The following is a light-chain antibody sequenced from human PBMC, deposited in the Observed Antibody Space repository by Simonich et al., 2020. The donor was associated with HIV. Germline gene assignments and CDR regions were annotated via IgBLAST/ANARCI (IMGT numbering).Light chain of an antibody. CDR2: TAS. J-gene: IGKJ4*01. V-gene: IGKV1-39*01. CDR1: QSISRY. CDR3: QQSYVTLLT. Sequence: DIQMTQSPSSLSASLGDRVTITCRASQSISRYLNWYQQKPGKAPNLLIYTASTLQSGVPSRFSGDGSGTDFTLTITSLQPEDFATYYCQQSYVTLLTFGGWTKVEIK.